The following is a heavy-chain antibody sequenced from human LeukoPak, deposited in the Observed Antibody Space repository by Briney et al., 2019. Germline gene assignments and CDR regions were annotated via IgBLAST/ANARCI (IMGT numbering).Heavy chain of an antibody. J-gene: IGHJ6*03. CDR1: GGSISSYY. CDR3: ARDSRVGATANYYYYYMDV. Sequence: SETLSLTCTVSGGSISSYYWSWLRQPPGKGLEWIGYIYYSGSTNYNPSLKSRVIISVDTSKNQFSLKLSSVTAADTAVYYCARDSRVGATANYYYYYMDVWGKGTTVTVSS. CDR2: IYYSGST. V-gene: IGHV4-59*01. D-gene: IGHD1-26*01.